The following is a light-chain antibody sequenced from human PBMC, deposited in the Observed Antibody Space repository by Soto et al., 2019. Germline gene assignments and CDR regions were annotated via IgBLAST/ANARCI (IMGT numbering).Light chain of an antibody. CDR2: DAS. CDR3: QQYNDWPLT. V-gene: IGKV3-11*01. CDR1: QSVSFY. Sequence: EIVLTHSPCTLSSSRLDRATLSCRASQSVSFYFAWYQQKPGQAPRLLIYDASYRAPGIPARFSGSGSGTEFTLTISSLQSEDFALYYCQQYNDWPLTFGQGTKVDIK. J-gene: IGKJ1*01.